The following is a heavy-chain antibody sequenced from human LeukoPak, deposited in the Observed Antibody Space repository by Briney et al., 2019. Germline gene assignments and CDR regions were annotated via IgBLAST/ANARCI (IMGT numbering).Heavy chain of an antibody. Sequence: SETLSLTCTVSGGSISSYYWSWIRQPPGKGLEWIGYIYYSGSTNYNPSLKSRVTISIDTSKNQFSLKLRFVTAADTAVYYCARVRCSGGSCPYYYYYYYMDVWGKGTTVTVSS. J-gene: IGHJ6*03. CDR1: GGSISSYY. D-gene: IGHD2-15*01. CDR3: ARVRCSGGSCPYYYYYYYMDV. CDR2: IYYSGST. V-gene: IGHV4-59*12.